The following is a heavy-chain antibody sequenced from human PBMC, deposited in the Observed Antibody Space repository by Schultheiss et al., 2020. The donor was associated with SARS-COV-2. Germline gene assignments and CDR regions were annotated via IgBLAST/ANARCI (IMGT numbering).Heavy chain of an antibody. CDR1: GFTFSSYA. CDR3: ARDRTTGTSWFDP. D-gene: IGHD1-1*01. Sequence: GGSLRLSCSASGFTFSSYAMHWVRQAPGKGLEYVSAISSNGGSTYYADSVKGRFTISRDNSKNTLYLQMNSLRAEDTAVYYCARDRTTGTSWFDPWGQGTLVTVSS. J-gene: IGHJ5*02. CDR2: ISSNGGST. V-gene: IGHV3-64*04.